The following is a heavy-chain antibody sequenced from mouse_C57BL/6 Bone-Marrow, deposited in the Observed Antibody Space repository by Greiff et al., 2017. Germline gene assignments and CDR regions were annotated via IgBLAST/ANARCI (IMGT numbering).Heavy chain of an antibody. D-gene: IGHD1-1*01. CDR1: GYSFTDYN. J-gene: IGHJ4*01. V-gene: IGHV1-39*01. Sequence: VQLPQSGPELVKPGASVKISCKASGYSFTDYNMNWVKQSNGKSLEWIGVINPNYGTTSYNQKFKGNDALTVDQSSSTADMQLNSLTSEDSAVYYCARAVVVAMDYWGQGTSVTVTS. CDR2: INPNYGTT. CDR3: ARAVVVAMDY.